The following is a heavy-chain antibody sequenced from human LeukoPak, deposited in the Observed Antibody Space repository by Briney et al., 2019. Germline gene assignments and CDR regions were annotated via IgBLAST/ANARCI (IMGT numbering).Heavy chain of an antibody. V-gene: IGHV4-59*08. CDR3: ARGSSPNYPLDY. J-gene: IGHJ4*02. CDR2: MYDSGST. Sequence: SETLSLTCSVSGGSFSSYYWSWIRQPPGKGLELIGYMYDSGSTNYNPSLKSRVTISVDTSKNQFSLRLSSVTAADTAVYYCARGSSPNYPLDYWGQGTLVTVSS. D-gene: IGHD2-2*01. CDR1: GGSFSSYY.